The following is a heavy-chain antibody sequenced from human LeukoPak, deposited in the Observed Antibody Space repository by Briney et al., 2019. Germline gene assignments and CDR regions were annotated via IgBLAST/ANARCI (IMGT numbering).Heavy chain of an antibody. CDR3: ARVYSYGSGSLPWFDP. J-gene: IGHJ5*02. Sequence: SETLSLTCTVSGGSIRNYYWNWIRQPPGKGLEWLGYIFYSGSTNYNPPLKSRVTISVDTSKNQFSLKLTSVAAADTAVYYCARVYSYGSGSLPWFDPWGQGTLVTVSS. CDR2: IFYSGST. D-gene: IGHD3-10*01. V-gene: IGHV4-59*01. CDR1: GGSIRNYY.